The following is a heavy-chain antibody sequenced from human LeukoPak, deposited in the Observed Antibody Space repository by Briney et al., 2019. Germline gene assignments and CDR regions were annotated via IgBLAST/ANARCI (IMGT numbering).Heavy chain of an antibody. Sequence: SETLSLNCSVSGYSISSGFNWGWIRQPPGKGLEWIGSIYHSGRTYYNPSLKSRVSISVDTSKNQFSLKLSSVTAADTAVYYCARGLAYSGSYPFDYWGQGTLVTVSS. CDR2: IYHSGRT. CDR1: GYSISSGFN. J-gene: IGHJ4*02. V-gene: IGHV4-38-2*02. D-gene: IGHD1-26*01. CDR3: ARGLAYSGSYPFDY.